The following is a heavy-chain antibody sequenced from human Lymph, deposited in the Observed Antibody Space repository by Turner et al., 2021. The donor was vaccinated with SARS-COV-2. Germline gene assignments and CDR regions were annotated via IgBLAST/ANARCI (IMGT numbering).Heavy chain of an antibody. CDR1: GSPFTGSY. CDR3: AREVEKYNDFRSGYSGGYGLDV. V-gene: IGHV1-2*02. D-gene: IGHD3-3*01. J-gene: IGHJ6*02. Sequence: QVQLVQSGAEGQKPGASVKASCLASGSPFTGSYMHWVRQAPGQGLEWMGWINPNSGGTGYAQKFQGRVTMTRDTSISTAYMELSSLRSDDTAVYYCAREVEKYNDFRSGYSGGYGLDVWGQGTTVTVSS. CDR2: INPNSGGT.